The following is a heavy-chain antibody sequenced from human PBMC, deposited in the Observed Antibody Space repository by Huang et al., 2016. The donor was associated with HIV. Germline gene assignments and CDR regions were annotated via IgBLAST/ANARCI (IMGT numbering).Heavy chain of an antibody. CDR3: ARVESGYYDAFDI. Sequence: QVQLQESGPGLVKPSETLSLPCTVSGGSISTGNYDWGWIRQPAGKGLEWVGHFATGGSANYNPSLKSRVTISLDTSKTQFSLKLSSVTAADSAVYYCARVESGYYDAFDIWGPGTTVTVSS. V-gene: IGHV4-61*09. CDR2: FATGGSA. J-gene: IGHJ3*02. D-gene: IGHD3-3*01. CDR1: GGSISTGNYD.